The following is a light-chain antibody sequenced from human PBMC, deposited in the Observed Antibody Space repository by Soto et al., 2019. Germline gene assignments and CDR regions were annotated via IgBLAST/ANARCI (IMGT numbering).Light chain of an antibody. CDR1: SSDVGVYNY. CDR3: SSYTSSSTLLV. CDR2: EVS. J-gene: IGLJ2*01. Sequence: QSALTQPASVSGSPGQSITISCTGTSSDVGVYNYVSWYQQHPGKAPKHMIYEVSNRPSGVSNRFSGSKSGNKASLTISGLQAEDEADYYCSSYTSSSTLLVFGGGTKLTVL. V-gene: IGLV2-14*01.